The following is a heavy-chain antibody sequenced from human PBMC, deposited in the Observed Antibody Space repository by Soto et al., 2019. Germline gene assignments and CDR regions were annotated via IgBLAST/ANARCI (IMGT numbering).Heavy chain of an antibody. V-gene: IGHV3-21*01. CDR2: ISSSGSDK. D-gene: IGHD2-2*01. J-gene: IGHJ6*03. Sequence: PGGSLRLSCAASGFTFSSYSMNWVRQAPGKGPEWVSSISSSGSDKYYADSVKGRFTISRDNAKNSLYLQMNSLRAEDTAVYFCARDLKGYCSSTSCRKNYYYYYYYMDVWGKGTTVTVSS. CDR3: ARDLKGYCSSTSCRKNYYYYYYYMDV. CDR1: GFTFSSYS.